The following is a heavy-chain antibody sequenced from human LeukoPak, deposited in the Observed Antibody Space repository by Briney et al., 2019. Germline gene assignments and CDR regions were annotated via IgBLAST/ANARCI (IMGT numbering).Heavy chain of an antibody. D-gene: IGHD2-21*01. CDR2: IYENGGTT. V-gene: IGHV3-23*01. J-gene: IGHJ4*02. Sequence: GGSLRLSCVGSGFTFRSHAISWVRQAPEKGLEFVSGIYENGGTTYYADSVKGRFSISRDNSKNTLYLQMDSLRGEDTSVYYCAKDFRIGYSAHFDYWGQGALVTVSS. CDR3: AKDFRIGYSAHFDY. CDR1: GFTFRSHA.